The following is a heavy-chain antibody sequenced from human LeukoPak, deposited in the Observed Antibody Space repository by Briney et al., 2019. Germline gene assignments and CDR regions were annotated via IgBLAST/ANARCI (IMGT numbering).Heavy chain of an antibody. Sequence: ASVKVSCKASGYTFSNYGVSWVRQAPGQGLEWMAWISAYDGDTHYAPNFQGRVTMTTDTSTSTAYMELWSLRSDDTAVYYCARGTGSYFAPDYWGQGTLVTVSS. J-gene: IGHJ4*02. V-gene: IGHV1-18*01. CDR1: GYTFSNYG. CDR3: ARGTGSYFAPDY. CDR2: ISAYDGDT. D-gene: IGHD1-26*01.